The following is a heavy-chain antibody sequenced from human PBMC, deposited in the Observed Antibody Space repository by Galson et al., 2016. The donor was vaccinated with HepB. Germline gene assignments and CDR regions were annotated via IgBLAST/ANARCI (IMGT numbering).Heavy chain of an antibody. CDR1: GFTFSRYP. V-gene: IGHV3-23*01. J-gene: IGHJ4*02. CDR2: IRGDGAYT. CDR3: AKVIPHPQWLVFGSFDY. Sequence: SLRLSCAASGFTFSRYPMSWVPQAPGKGLEWVSSIRGDGAYTYYADSVKGRFTISRDNPRNTLHLQMNSLRAEDTALYYCAKVIPHPQWLVFGSFDYWGQGTLVTVAS. D-gene: IGHD6-19*01.